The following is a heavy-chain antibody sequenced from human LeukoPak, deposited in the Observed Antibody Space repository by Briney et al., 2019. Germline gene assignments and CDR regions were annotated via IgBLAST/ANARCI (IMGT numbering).Heavy chain of an antibody. D-gene: IGHD2-2*01. CDR3: ARGRHCSTTSCQGFDP. J-gene: IGHJ5*02. Sequence: ASVKVSCTASGYTFTHYYMHWVRQAPGQGLEWMGWINTNSGGTNYAQKFQGRVTMTRDTSISTAYMELSRLRSDDTAIYYCARGRHCSTTSCQGFDPWGQGTLVTVSS. CDR1: GYTFTHYY. V-gene: IGHV1-2*02. CDR2: INTNSGGT.